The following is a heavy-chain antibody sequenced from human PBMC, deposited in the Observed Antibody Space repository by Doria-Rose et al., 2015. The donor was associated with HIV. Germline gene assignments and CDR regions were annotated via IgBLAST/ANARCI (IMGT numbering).Heavy chain of an antibody. CDR3: ARIKSSRWYHKYYFDF. CDR1: GVSLSSPGMG. D-gene: IGHD6-13*01. J-gene: IGHJ4*02. Sequence: QVTLKESGPVLVKPTETLTLTCTVSGVSLSSPGMGVSWIRQPPGKALEWLANIFSADERSYITSLQSRLTISSGTSKSQVVLTMTDMDPVDTATYYCARIKSSRWYHKYYFDFWGQGTLVIVSA. V-gene: IGHV2-26*01. CDR2: IFSADER.